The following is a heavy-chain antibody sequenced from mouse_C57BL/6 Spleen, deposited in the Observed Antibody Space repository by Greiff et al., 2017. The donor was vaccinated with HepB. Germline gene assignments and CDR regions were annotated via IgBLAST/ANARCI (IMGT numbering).Heavy chain of an antibody. D-gene: IGHD2-2*01. CDR2: ISYDGSN. CDR1: GYSITSGYY. CDR3: AREGYYGYYDAMDY. V-gene: IGHV3-6*01. J-gene: IGHJ4*01. Sequence: EVKLVESGPGLVKPSQSLSLTCSVTGYSITSGYYWNWIRQFPGNKLEWMGYISYDGSNNYNPSLKNRISITRDTSKNQFFLKLNSVTTEDTATYYCAREGYYGYYDAMDYWGQGTSVTVSS.